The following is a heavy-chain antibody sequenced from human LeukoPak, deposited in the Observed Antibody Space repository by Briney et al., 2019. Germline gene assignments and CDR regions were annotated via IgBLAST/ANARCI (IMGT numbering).Heavy chain of an antibody. CDR2: ISAYNGNT. D-gene: IGHD5-12*01. CDR3: AREGYIGYKAFGY. V-gene: IGHV1-18*04. CDR1: GYTFTGYY. Sequence: ASVKVSCKASGYTFTGYYMHWVRQAPGQGLEWMGWISAYNGNTNYAQKLQGRLTMTRDTSTSTVYMELSSLRSEDTAVYYCAREGYIGYKAFGYWGQGTLVTVSS. J-gene: IGHJ4*02.